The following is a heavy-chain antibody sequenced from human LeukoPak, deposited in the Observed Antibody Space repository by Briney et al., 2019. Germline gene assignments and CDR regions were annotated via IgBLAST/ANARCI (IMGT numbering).Heavy chain of an antibody. CDR2: IYHSGST. V-gene: IGHV4-59*12. J-gene: IGHJ3*02. Sequence: PSETLSLTCTVSGGSISSYYWTWIRQPPGKGLEWIGYIYHSGSTYYNPSLKSRVTISVDRSKNQFSLKLSSVTAADTAVYYCARAPRSYDDAFDIWGQGTMVTVSS. D-gene: IGHD5-18*01. CDR3: ARAPRSYDDAFDI. CDR1: GGSISSYY.